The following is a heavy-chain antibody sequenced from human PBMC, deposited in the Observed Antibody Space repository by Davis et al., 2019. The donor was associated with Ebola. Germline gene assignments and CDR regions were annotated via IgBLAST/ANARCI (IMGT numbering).Heavy chain of an antibody. CDR3: ASPHQIRAKRCFDS. CDR1: GGSFSDYY. CDR2: INHRGIT. Sequence: PSETLSLTCAVYGGSFSDYYWSWIRQPPGAGLEWLGEINHRGITKYNPSLESRVTISIDTSNNQFSLKMTYVTAADTAVYYCASPHQIRAKRCFDSWGQGTLVTVSS. J-gene: IGHJ4*02. D-gene: IGHD2-2*01. V-gene: IGHV4-34*01.